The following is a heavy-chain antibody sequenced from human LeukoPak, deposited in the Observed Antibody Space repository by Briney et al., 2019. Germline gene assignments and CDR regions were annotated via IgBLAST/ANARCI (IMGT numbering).Heavy chain of an antibody. D-gene: IGHD1-26*01. CDR3: AKRYSGSSGLYNFDY. Sequence: GGSLRLSCAASGFTFSSYWMSWVRQSPGKGLEWVANIRPDGSEKYYVDSVKGRFTISRDNAKNSLYLQMNSLRAEDTAVYYCAKRYSGSSGLYNFDYWGQGTLVTVSS. CDR1: GFTFSSYW. V-gene: IGHV3-7*03. CDR2: IRPDGSEK. J-gene: IGHJ4*02.